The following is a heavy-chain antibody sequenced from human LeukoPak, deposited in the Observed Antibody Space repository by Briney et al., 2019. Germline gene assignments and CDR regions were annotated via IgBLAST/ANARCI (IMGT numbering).Heavy chain of an antibody. CDR2: IYYSGST. V-gene: IGHV4-59*08. Sequence: SETLSLTCTVSGGSISSYYWSWIRQPPGKGLEWIGYIYYSGSTYYNPSLKSRVTISVDTSKNQFSLKLTSVTAADTAVYYCARRQIQQLVPNWFDPWGQGTLVTVSS. CDR3: ARRQIQQLVPNWFDP. D-gene: IGHD6-13*01. CDR1: GGSISSYY. J-gene: IGHJ5*02.